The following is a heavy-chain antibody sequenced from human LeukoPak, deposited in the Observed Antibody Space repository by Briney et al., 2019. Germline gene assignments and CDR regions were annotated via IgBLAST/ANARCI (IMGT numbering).Heavy chain of an antibody. CDR3: ARDSAVAGTVGYYYGMDV. Sequence: PSVNVSCKASGYTFTSYGTSWGRQAPGQGREWMGWISAYNGNTNYAQKLQGRVTMTTDTCTSTAYMELRSLRSDDTAVYYCARDSAVAGTVGYYYGMDVWGQGTTVTVSS. J-gene: IGHJ6*02. V-gene: IGHV1-18*01. CDR1: GYTFTSYG. D-gene: IGHD6-19*01. CDR2: ISAYNGNT.